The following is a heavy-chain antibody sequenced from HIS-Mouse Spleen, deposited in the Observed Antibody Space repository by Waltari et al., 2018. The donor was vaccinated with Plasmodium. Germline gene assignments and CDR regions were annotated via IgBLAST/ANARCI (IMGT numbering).Heavy chain of an antibody. CDR1: GFTFSSYW. D-gene: IGHD6-13*01. CDR2: IKSDGDST. CDR3: ARTIAAAGTGDAFDM. J-gene: IGHJ3*02. V-gene: IGHV3-74*01. Sequence: EVQLVESGGGLVQPGGSLRLSCAASGFTFSSYWMHGVRQAPGKGLVWVLRIKSDGDSTRYADSVKGRFTISRDNAKNTLYLQMNSLRAEDTAVYYCARTIAAAGTGDAFDMWGQGTMVTVSS.